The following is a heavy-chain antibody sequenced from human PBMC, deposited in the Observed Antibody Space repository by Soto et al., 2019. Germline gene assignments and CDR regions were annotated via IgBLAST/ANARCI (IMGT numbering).Heavy chain of an antibody. D-gene: IGHD2-2*01. Sequence: SETLSLTCTVSGGSISSYYWSWIRQPPGKGLEWIGYIYYSGSTNYNPSLKSRVTISVDTSKNQFSLKLSSVTAADTAVYYCARDRPGNYRGYCSSTSCYRGYWFDPWGQGTLVTSPQ. V-gene: IGHV4-59*01. CDR2: IYYSGST. CDR3: ARDRPGNYRGYCSSTSCYRGYWFDP. J-gene: IGHJ5*02. CDR1: GGSISSYY.